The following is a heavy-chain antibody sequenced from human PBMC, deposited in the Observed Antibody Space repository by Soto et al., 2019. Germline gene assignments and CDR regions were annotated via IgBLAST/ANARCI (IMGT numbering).Heavy chain of an antibody. CDR2: IYNSGST. Sequence: QVQLQESGPGLVKPSETLSLTCNVSGGSISTYFWSWIRQPPGKGLEWIGYIYNSGSTNYNPSLSRRITISVDTSKNQFALKLSSVTAADTAVYYCARSAGTYYDSSAMAYFHHWGQGTLVTVSS. D-gene: IGHD3-22*01. CDR3: ARSAGTYYDSSAMAYFHH. J-gene: IGHJ1*01. V-gene: IGHV4-59*08. CDR1: GGSISTYF.